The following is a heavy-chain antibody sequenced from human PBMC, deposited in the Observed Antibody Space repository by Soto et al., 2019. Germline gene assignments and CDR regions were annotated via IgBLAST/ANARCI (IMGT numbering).Heavy chain of an antibody. CDR2: ITGSGRDT. CDR1: GFTFRNNV. Sequence: GGSLRLSCTASGFTFRNNVLSWVRQAPGKGLDWVSGITGSGRDTYYADSVKGRFTISRDNSKNMVFLQMNSLRAEDTALYYCAKNGLDNSPSAIDSWGPGTL. V-gene: IGHV3-23*01. D-gene: IGHD1-1*01. CDR3: AKNGLDNSPSAIDS. J-gene: IGHJ4*02.